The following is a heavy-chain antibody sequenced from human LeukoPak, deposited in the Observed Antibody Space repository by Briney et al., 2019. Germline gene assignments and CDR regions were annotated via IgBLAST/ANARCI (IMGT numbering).Heavy chain of an antibody. Sequence: SETLSLTCTVSGVSISSYYWSWIRQPPGKGLEWIGYIYYSGSTNYNPSLKCRITILVDTSKNQFSLKLSSVTAADTAVYYCARHPPYGSDDEYFQHWGQGNLVTVSS. CDR3: ARHPPYGSDDEYFQH. V-gene: IGHV4-59*08. CDR1: GVSISSYY. CDR2: IYYSGST. J-gene: IGHJ1*01. D-gene: IGHD6-19*01.